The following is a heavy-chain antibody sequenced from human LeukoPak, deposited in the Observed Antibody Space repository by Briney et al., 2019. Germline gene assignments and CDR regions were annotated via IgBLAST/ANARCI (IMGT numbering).Heavy chain of an antibody. Sequence: GGSLRLSCVASGFTFDDDAMHWVRQAPGKGLEWVSSISSSSNYIYYADSVKGRLTISRDNAKNSLYLQMNSLRAEDTAVYYCARGYSASDYWGQGTLVTVSS. CDR2: ISSSSNYI. D-gene: IGHD6-13*01. V-gene: IGHV3-21*01. J-gene: IGHJ4*02. CDR3: ARGYSASDY. CDR1: GFTFDDDA.